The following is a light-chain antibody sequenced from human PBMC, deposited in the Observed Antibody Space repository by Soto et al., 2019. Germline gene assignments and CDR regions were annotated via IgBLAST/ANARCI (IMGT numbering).Light chain of an antibody. CDR3: QQRRNWPPT. Sequence: EIVLTQSPGTLSLSPGERATLSCRASQSVNSYLAWYQQKPGQAPRLLIYDASNRATGIPARFSGSGSGTEFTLTISSLDPEDFAVYYCQQRRNWPPTFGQGTKVEIK. CDR2: DAS. J-gene: IGKJ1*01. V-gene: IGKV3-11*01. CDR1: QSVNSY.